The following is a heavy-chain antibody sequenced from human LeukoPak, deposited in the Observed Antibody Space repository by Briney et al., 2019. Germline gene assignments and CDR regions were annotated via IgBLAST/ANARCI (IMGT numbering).Heavy chain of an antibody. CDR2: ISSSSSYT. V-gene: IGHV3-21*01. D-gene: IGHD2-15*01. CDR3: ARDRCSGGSCYFDY. Sequence: PGGSLRLSCAASGFTFSSYSMNWVRQAPGKGLEWVSSISSSSSYTYYADSVKGRFTISRDNAKNSLYLQMNSLRAEDTAVYYCARDRCSGGSCYFDYWGQGTLVTVSS. J-gene: IGHJ4*02. CDR1: GFTFSSYS.